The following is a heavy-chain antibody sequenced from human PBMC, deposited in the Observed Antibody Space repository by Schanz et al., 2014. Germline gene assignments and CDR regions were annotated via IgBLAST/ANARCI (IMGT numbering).Heavy chain of an antibody. D-gene: IGHD2-15*01. Sequence: QVQLVQSGGEVKKPGASVKVSCKASGYTFTTFGISWVRQAPGQGLEWMGWINAHNGNTNYAQNLQGRVTMTTDTSTTTAHMELSSLRSEDTAVYYCATCSGGTCHAKPVLDNWGQGTLVTVSS. J-gene: IGHJ4*02. CDR2: INAHNGNT. CDR1: GYTFTTFG. CDR3: ATCSGGTCHAKPVLDN. V-gene: IGHV1-18*01.